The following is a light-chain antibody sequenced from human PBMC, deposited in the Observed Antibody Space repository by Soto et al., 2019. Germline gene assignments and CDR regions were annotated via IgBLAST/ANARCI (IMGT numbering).Light chain of an antibody. V-gene: IGKV3-11*01. CDR3: QQRNIWPPVT. CDR1: QSVKSY. J-gene: IGKJ5*01. CDR2: DAS. Sequence: ENVLTQSPVTLSLSPGERATLSCRASQSVKSYLAWYQQKPGQAPRLLIYDASNRAAGIPARFSGSGSGTDFTLTISSLDPEDFAVYYCQQRNIWPPVTFGQGTRLEIK.